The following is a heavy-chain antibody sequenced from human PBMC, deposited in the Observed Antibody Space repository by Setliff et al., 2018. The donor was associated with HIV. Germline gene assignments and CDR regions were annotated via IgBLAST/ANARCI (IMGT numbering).Heavy chain of an antibody. CDR1: GGSISSNW. V-gene: IGHV4-4*07. J-gene: IGHJ4*02. Sequence: SETLSLTCTVSGGSISSNWWXXXXXXXXXXLEXXXXXXXXGDTXYNXSLKXXVTLSAXXXKNQPSLSLTSVTAADPDVYYCWRVRLTXLMRVDYFDXWGXGTXVT. D-gene: IGHD2-8*01. CDR3: WRVRLTXLMRVDYFDX. CDR2: XXXXGDT.